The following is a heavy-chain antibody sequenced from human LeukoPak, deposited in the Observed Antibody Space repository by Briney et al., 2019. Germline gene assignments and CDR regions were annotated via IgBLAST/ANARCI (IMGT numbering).Heavy chain of an antibody. J-gene: IGHJ3*02. D-gene: IGHD7-27*01. Sequence: GASVKVSCKASGYTFTSYYMHWVRQAPGQGLEWMGWINPDSGATNYAQKSQGGVTMTRDTSISTAYMELSGLRSDDTAVYYCARTGDPAYDAFDIWGQGTLVTVSS. CDR3: ARTGDPAYDAFDI. V-gene: IGHV1-2*02. CDR2: INPDSGAT. CDR1: GYTFTSYY.